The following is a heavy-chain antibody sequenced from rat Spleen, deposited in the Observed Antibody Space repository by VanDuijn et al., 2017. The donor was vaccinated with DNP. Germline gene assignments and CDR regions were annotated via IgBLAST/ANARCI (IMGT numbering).Heavy chain of an antibody. CDR1: GFSLTSYH. CDR2: MQSGGGT. D-gene: IGHD1-1*01. J-gene: IGHJ2*01. V-gene: IGHV2-27*01. CDR3: ARSTTVMSVDF. Sequence: QVQLKESGPGLVQPSQTLSLTCTVSGFSLTSYHVHWVRQHPGKGLERMGRMQSGGGTAYNSALKIRLSISRDTSKSQVFLKMNSVQTEDTAMYFCARSTTVMSVDFWGQGVMVTVSS.